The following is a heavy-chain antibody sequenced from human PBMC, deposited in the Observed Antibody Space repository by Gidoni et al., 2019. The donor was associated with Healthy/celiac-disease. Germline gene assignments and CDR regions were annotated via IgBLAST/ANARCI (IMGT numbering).Heavy chain of an antibody. CDR1: GFTFSSYA. CDR3: ARDCSGGSCYYYYGMDV. CDR2: ISYDGSNK. D-gene: IGHD2-15*01. Sequence: GFTFSSYAMHWVRQAPGKGLEWVAVISYDGSNKYYADSVKGRFTISRDNSKNTLYLQMNSLRAEDTAVYYCARDCSGGSCYYYYGMDVWGQGTTVTVYS. J-gene: IGHJ6*02. V-gene: IGHV3-30-3*01.